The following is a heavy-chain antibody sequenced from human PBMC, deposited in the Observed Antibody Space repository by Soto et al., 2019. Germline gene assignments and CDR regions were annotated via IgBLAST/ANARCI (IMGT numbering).Heavy chain of an antibody. D-gene: IGHD1-7*01. CDR2: IKEDGSKQ. J-gene: IGHJ4*02. Sequence: EVQLVESGGGLVQPGGSLRLSCAASGFTFSNYWMNWVRQAPGKGLEWVGNIKEDGSKQGYVDSVRGRFTISRDDAKNYLYLQINSLRAEDTAVYYCARGTRNPGLDNWGQGTLVTVSS. V-gene: IGHV3-7*03. CDR3: ARGTRNPGLDN. CDR1: GFTFSNYW.